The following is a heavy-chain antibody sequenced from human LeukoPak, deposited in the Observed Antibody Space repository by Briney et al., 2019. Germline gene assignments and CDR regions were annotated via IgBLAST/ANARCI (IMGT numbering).Heavy chain of an antibody. CDR3: AKSGGYGLIDC. D-gene: IGHD1-26*01. V-gene: IGHV4-39*01. CDR2: IYHSGST. Sequence: PSETLSLTCAVSGVSISGSGHYWGWIRQPPGKGLEWIGNIYHSGSTYYSASLQSRVTISIDTSRNQFSLRLNSVTAADTAMYYCAKSGGYGLIDCWGQGTLVTVSS. J-gene: IGHJ4*02. CDR1: GVSISGSGHY.